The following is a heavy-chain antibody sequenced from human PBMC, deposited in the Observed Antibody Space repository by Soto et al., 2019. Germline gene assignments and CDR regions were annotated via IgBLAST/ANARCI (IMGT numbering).Heavy chain of an antibody. D-gene: IGHD3-16*01. CDR3: AREITSYWYFDL. CDR1: GYTFTSYD. J-gene: IGHJ2*01. CDR2: MNPNSGNT. Sequence: QVQLVQSGAEVKKPGAAVKVSCKSSGYTFTSYDINWVRQATGQGLEWMGWMNPNSGNTGYAQKFQVRVTMTRNTSISTAYMELSSLRSEDTAVYYCAREITSYWYFDLWGRGTLVTVSS. V-gene: IGHV1-8*01.